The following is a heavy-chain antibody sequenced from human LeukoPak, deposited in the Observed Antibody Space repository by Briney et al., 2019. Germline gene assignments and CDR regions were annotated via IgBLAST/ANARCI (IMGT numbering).Heavy chain of an antibody. J-gene: IGHJ4*02. D-gene: IGHD1-26*01. Sequence: SVKVSCKACGGTFSSYAISWVRQPPGQELEWMGGIIPIFGTANYAQKFQGRVTITADESTSTAYMDLSSLRSEDTAVYFRARDRSIVGATPYFDYWGQGTLVTVSS. V-gene: IGHV1-69*13. CDR3: ARDRSIVGATPYFDY. CDR2: IIPIFGTA. CDR1: GGTFSSYA.